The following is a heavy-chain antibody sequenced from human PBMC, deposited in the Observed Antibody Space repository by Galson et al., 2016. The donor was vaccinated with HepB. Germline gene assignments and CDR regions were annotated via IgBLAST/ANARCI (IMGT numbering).Heavy chain of an antibody. Sequence: SLRLSCAASGFTFDNYTMNWLRQAPGKGLEWVSSVSHSSTYVYYADSVQGRFTISRDNAKNSLYLEMNSLRVEDTAVFYCARSVGWYFDVWGRGHSGHCLL. V-gene: IGHV3-21*01. CDR1: GFTFDNYT. CDR2: VSHSSTYV. CDR3: ARSVGWYFDV. J-gene: IGHJ2*01.